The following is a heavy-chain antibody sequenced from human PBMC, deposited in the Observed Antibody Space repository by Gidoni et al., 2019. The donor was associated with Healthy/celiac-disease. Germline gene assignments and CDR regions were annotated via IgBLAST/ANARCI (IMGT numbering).Heavy chain of an antibody. Sequence: QVQLVQSGAEVMKPGSSVKVSGKASGGTFSTYATSRVRQAPGQGLEWRGGIIPIFGTRNYAKQFQGRVTNTADETTSTAYMELNSLRSEDTAVYYCANRNPNCSSTRCYYYYCLDVWGKGTTVAVSS. CDR3: ANRNPNCSSTRCYYYYCLDV. V-gene: IGHV1-69*01. J-gene: IGHJ6*03. D-gene: IGHD2-2*01. CDR1: GGTFSTYA. CDR2: IIPIFGTR.